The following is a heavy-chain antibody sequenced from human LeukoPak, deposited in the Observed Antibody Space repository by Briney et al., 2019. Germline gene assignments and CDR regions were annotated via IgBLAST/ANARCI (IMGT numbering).Heavy chain of an antibody. CDR1: GGSISSYS. J-gene: IGHJ4*02. CDR2: IYTSGST. D-gene: IGHD5-18*01. CDR3: ARDTYNHGSSAYYFDY. Sequence: SETLSLTCTVSGGSISSYSWSWIRQPAGKGLEWIGRIYTSGSTNYNPSLKSRVTMSVDTSKNQFSLKLSSVTAADTAVYYCARDTYNHGSSAYYFDYWGQGTLVTVSS. V-gene: IGHV4-4*07.